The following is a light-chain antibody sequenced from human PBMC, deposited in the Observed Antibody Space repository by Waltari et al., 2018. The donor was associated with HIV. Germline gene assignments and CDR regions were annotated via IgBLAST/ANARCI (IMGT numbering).Light chain of an antibody. Sequence: QSVLTQPPSASGTPGQRVTISCSGSSSNIGSNYVYWYQQLPGTTPKLLIYRHNQRPSGVPDRFSGAKSGTSASLAISGLRSEDEADDYCAAWDASLSGNWVFGGGTKLTVL. V-gene: IGLV1-47*01. CDR3: AAWDASLSGNWV. CDR1: SSNIGSNY. CDR2: RHN. J-gene: IGLJ3*02.